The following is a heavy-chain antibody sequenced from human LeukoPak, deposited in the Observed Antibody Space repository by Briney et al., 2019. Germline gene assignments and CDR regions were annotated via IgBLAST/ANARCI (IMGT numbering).Heavy chain of an antibody. D-gene: IGHD6-13*01. CDR3: ARGSSWYSLNWFDP. CDR2: ISYDGSNK. CDR1: GFTFGSYA. Sequence: AGPLTLTCTASGFTFGSYAMHWVRQAPGKGLEWVAVISYDGSNKYYADSVKGRFTISRDNSKNTLYLQMNSLRAEDTAVYYCARGSSWYSLNWFDPWGQGTLVTVSS. J-gene: IGHJ5*02. V-gene: IGHV3-30*04.